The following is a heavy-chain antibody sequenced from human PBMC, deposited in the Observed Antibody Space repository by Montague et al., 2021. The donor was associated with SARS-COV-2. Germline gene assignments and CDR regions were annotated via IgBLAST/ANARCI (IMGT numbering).Heavy chain of an antibody. Sequence: CAISGDSVSSNSAAGNWRRQSPLRGLEWRGRTYDRSKWHNEYAVSVKSRITINPDTSKNQFSLQLKSVTPEDTAVYYCARGWVATIPHMDNWGQGSLVSVSA. CDR1: GDSVSSNSAA. J-gene: IGHJ4*02. CDR3: ARGWVATIPHMDN. V-gene: IGHV6-1*01. D-gene: IGHD2-21*02. CDR2: TYDRSKWHN.